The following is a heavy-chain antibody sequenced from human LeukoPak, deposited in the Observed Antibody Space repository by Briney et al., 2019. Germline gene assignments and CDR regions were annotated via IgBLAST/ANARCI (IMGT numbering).Heavy chain of an antibody. CDR1: GGSISSSSYY. J-gene: IGHJ4*02. Sequence: SETLSLTCTVSGGSISSSSYYWGWIRQPPGKGLEWIGSIYYSGSTYYNPSLKSRVTISVDTSKNQFSLKLRSVTAADTAVYYCARHKGYFDYWGQGTLVTVSS. CDR2: IYYSGST. V-gene: IGHV4-39*01. CDR3: ARHKGYFDY.